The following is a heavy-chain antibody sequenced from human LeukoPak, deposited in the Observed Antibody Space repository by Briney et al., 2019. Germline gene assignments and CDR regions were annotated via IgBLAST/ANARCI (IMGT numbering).Heavy chain of an antibody. CDR3: AKEGDYCSGGSCYSDY. Sequence: PGKSLTLSCAASGFTFSNYGIHWVRQAPGKGLEWVAVISHDGRSEFYADSVKGRFTISRDSSKNTLYLQMNSLRPEDTAVYFCAKEGDYCSGGSCYSDYWGQGTLVTVSS. CDR2: ISHDGRSE. D-gene: IGHD2-15*01. J-gene: IGHJ4*02. CDR1: GFTFSNYG. V-gene: IGHV3-30*18.